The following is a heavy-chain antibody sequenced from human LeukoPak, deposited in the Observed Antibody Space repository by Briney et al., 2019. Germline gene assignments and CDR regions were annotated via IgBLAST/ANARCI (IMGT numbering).Heavy chain of an antibody. J-gene: IGHJ5*02. CDR2: INHSGST. Sequence: SETLSLTCAVYGGSFSGYYWSWIRQPPGKGLEWSGEINHSGSTNYNPSLKSRVTISVDTSKNQFSLKLSSVTAADTAVYYCARALMVYDNWFDPWGQGTLVTVSS. CDR1: GGSFSGYY. V-gene: IGHV4-34*01. D-gene: IGHD2-8*01. CDR3: ARALMVYDNWFDP.